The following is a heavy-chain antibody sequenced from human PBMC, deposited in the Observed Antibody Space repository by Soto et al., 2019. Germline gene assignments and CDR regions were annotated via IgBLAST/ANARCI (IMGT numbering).Heavy chain of an antibody. D-gene: IGHD3-10*02. CDR2: IIPILGTA. Sequence: QVQLVQSGAEVKKPGSSVKVSCKASGGTFSSYTISWVRQAPGQGLEWMGKIIPILGTANYAQKFQGRVTVFRHNVXSTAYMEMSSLRSEDTAVYYCAVDCHCDLSGGANHWGQGTLVTVSS. CDR1: GGTFSSYT. V-gene: IGHV1-69*08. J-gene: IGHJ5*02. CDR3: AVDCHCDLSGGANH.